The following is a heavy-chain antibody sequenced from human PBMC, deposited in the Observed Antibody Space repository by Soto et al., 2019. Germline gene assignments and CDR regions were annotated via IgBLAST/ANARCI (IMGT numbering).Heavy chain of an antibody. CDR1: GYSFTSYW. V-gene: IGHV5-51*01. D-gene: IGHD1-1*01. CDR3: ARHPAPNWPHDAFDI. CDR2: IYPGDSDT. Sequence: GESLKISCKGSGYSFTSYWIGWVRQMPGKGLEWMGIIYPGDSDTRYSPSFQGQVTISADKSISTAYLQWSSLKASDTAMYYCARHPAPNWPHDAFDIWGQGTMVTVSS. J-gene: IGHJ3*02.